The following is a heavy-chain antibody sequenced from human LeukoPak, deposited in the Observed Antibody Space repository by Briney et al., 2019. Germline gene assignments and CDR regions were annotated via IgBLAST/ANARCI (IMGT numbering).Heavy chain of an antibody. Sequence: GASVKVSCKASGGTFSSYAISWVRQAPGQGLEWMGGIIPIFGTANYAQKFQGRVTITADKSTSTAYMELSSLRSEDTAVYYCARALYGDYVPVYYMDVWGKGTTVTVSS. D-gene: IGHD4-17*01. CDR3: ARALYGDYVPVYYMDV. CDR2: IIPIFGTA. V-gene: IGHV1-69*06. J-gene: IGHJ6*03. CDR1: GGTFSSYA.